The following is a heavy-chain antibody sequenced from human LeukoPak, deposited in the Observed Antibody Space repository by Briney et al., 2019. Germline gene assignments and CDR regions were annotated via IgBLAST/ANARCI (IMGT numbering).Heavy chain of an antibody. V-gene: IGHV4-34*01. CDR3: GRDYGGNSAAFDI. D-gene: IGHD4-23*01. J-gene: IGHJ3*02. Sequence: PSETLSLTCAVYGGSFSGYYWSWIRQPPGKGLEWIGEINHSGSTNYNPSLKSRVTISVDTSKNQFSLKLSSVTAADTAVYYCGRDYGGNSAAFDIWGRGTMVTVSS. CDR1: GGSFSGYY. CDR2: INHSGST.